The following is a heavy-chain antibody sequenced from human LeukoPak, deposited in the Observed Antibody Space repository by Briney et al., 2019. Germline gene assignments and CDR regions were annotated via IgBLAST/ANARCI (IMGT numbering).Heavy chain of an antibody. J-gene: IGHJ4*02. CDR3: AREGLLWFGEPGFDY. CDR2: IYSGGST. V-gene: IGHV3-66*01. Sequence: GGSLRLSCAASGFTVSSNYMSWVRQAPGKGLEWVSVIYSGGSTYYADSVKGRFTISRDNSKNTLYLQMNSLRAEDTAVYYCAREGLLWFGEPGFDYWGQGTLVTVSS. CDR1: GFTVSSNY. D-gene: IGHD3-10*01.